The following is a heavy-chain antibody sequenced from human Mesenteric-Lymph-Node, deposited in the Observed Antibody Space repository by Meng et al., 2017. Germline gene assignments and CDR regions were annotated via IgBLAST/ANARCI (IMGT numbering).Heavy chain of an antibody. V-gene: IGHV1-18*01. CDR3: ARELGGRDAYGMDV. D-gene: IGHD3-16*01. CDR2: ISAYNGNT. CDR1: GYTFTSYG. Sequence: ASVKVSCKASGYTFTSYGISWVRQAPGQGLEWMGWISAYNGNTNYAQKLQGRVTMTTDTSTSTAYMELRSLRSDDTAVYYCARELGGRDAYGMDVWGQGTTVTVSS. J-gene: IGHJ6*02.